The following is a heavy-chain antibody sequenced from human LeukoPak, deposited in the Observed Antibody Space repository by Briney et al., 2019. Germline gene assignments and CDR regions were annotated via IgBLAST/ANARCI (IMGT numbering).Heavy chain of an antibody. J-gene: IGHJ5*02. CDR1: GYTFTGYY. CDR2: INPNSGGT. Sequence: ASVKVSCKASGYTFTGYYMHWVRQAPGQGLEWMGWINPNSGGTNYAQKFQGRVTMTRDTSISTAYMELSRLRSDDTAVYYCARGGPLPFYYDPGKPWGQGTLVTVSS. V-gene: IGHV1-2*02. D-gene: IGHD3-22*01. CDR3: ARGGPLPFYYDPGKP.